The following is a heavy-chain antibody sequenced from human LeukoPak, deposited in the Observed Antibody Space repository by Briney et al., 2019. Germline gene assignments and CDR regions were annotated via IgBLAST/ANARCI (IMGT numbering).Heavy chain of an antibody. J-gene: IGHJ4*02. CDR2: IIGSSGST. V-gene: IGHV3-23*01. D-gene: IGHD2-2*01. CDR3: AKLGSGSSCGSNSCYGNFDY. CDR1: GFTFSSYG. Sequence: GGSLRLSCAASGFTFSSYGMSWVRQAPGKGLEWVSAIIGSSGSTYYPDSVKGRFTISRDNSKNTLYLQMKSLRAEDKAVNYCAKLGSGSSCGSNSCYGNFDYWGQGTLVTGSS.